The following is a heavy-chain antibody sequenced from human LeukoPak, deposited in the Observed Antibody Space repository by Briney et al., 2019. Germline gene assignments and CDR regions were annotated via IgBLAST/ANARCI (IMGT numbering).Heavy chain of an antibody. D-gene: IGHD2-15*01. CDR3: ARRISGGSSDY. CDR1: GGSISSYH. V-gene: IGHV4-59*08. CDR2: IYSSGST. J-gene: IGHJ4*02. Sequence: SETLSLTCTVSGGSISSYHWSWIRQPPGKGLEWIGYIYSSGSTSYNPSLKSRVAISVDTSKNQCALKLSSVTAADTAVYYCARRISGGSSDYWGQGTLVTVSS.